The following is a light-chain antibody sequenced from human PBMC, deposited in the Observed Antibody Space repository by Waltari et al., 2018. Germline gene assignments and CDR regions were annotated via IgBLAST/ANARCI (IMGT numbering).Light chain of an antibody. CDR1: SGDVGAYKY. J-gene: IGLJ1*01. V-gene: IGLV2-14*01. CDR2: EVS. Sequence: QSALTQPASVSGSPAQAITISCTGTSGDVGAYKYVSWYQQHPGKVPKLRIYEVSNRPSGVSDRFSGSKSGNTASRTISGLQAEDEADYYCSSYTRTRTYVFGTGTKVTVL. CDR3: SSYTRTRTYV.